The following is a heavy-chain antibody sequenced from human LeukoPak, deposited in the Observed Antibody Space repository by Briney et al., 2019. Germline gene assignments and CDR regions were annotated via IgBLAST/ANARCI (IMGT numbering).Heavy chain of an antibody. J-gene: IGHJ4*02. CDR2: INPHNGDT. CDR3: ARETDLEGFDH. Sequence: ASVKVSCTTSGYTFSVNYIHWLRHAPGQGLVWMGWINPHNGDTNYAEKFEGRLTVTRDTAIGTVYMELSSLRSDDTAVYYCARETDLEGFDHWGQGTLVTVSS. CDR1: GYTFSVNY. V-gene: IGHV1-2*02. D-gene: IGHD5-24*01.